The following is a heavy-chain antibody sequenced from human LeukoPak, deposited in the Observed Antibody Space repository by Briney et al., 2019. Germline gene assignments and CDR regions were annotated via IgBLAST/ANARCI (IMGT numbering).Heavy chain of an antibody. D-gene: IGHD4-17*01. J-gene: IGHJ6*02. CDR2: ISYSGST. Sequence: SETLSLTCTVSGGSISSGDYYWSWIRQPPGKGLKWIGYISYSGSTYYNPSLKSRVTISEDTSKNQISLKLSSVTAADTAVYYCARDGYGVSYGLDVWGQGTTVTVSS. CDR3: ARDGYGVSYGLDV. CDR1: GGSISSGDYY. V-gene: IGHV4-30-4*01.